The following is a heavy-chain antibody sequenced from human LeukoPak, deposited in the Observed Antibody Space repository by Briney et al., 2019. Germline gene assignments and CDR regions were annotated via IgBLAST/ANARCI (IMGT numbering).Heavy chain of an antibody. CDR1: GGSISSYY. CDR3: ARQGLTTVTTVYYYYYYMDV. CDR2: IYYSGST. Sequence: KPSETLSLTCTVSGGSISSYYWGWIRQPPGKGLEWIGSIYYSGSTYYDPSLKSRVTISVDTSKNQFSLKLSSVTAADTAVYYCARQGLTTVTTVYYYYYYMDVWGKGTTVTISS. V-gene: IGHV4-39*01. J-gene: IGHJ6*03. D-gene: IGHD4-17*01.